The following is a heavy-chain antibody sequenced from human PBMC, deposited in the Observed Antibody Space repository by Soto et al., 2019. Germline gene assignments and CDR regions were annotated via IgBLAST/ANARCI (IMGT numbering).Heavy chain of an antibody. J-gene: IGHJ4*02. CDR2: IIPIFGTA. V-gene: IGHV1-69*01. Sequence: QVQLVQSGAEVKKPGSSVKVSCKASGGTFSSYAISWVRQAPGQGLEWMGGIIPIFGTANYAQKFQGRVTITADESTSTDYMELSSLRSEDTAVYYCARAYSSSWYGSADYWGQGTLVTVSS. CDR3: ARAYSSSWYGSADY. CDR1: GGTFSSYA. D-gene: IGHD6-13*01.